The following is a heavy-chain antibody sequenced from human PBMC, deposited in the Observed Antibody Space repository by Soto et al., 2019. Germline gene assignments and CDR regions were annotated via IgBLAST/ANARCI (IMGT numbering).Heavy chain of an antibody. CDR3: ARDGAVAGNTNFDY. J-gene: IGHJ4*02. CDR1: GYTFTNYG. D-gene: IGHD6-19*01. CDR2: INAGNAET. Sequence: ASVKVSCKASGYTFTNYGIHWVRQGPGQRLEWMGWINAGNAETKYSQKFQGRVTISRDTSARTAYMELSSLRSEDTAVYYCARDGAVAGNTNFDYWGQVTLVTVSS. V-gene: IGHV1-3*01.